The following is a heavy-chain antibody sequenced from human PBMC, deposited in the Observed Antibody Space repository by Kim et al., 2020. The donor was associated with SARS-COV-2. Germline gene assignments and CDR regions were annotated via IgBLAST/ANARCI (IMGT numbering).Heavy chain of an antibody. CDR2: ISSSSSYI. CDR3: ARDRGVVVTAIPPIDY. J-gene: IGHJ4*02. V-gene: IGHV3-21*01. Sequence: GGSLRLSCAASGFTFSSYSMNWVLQAPGKGLEWVSSISSSSSYIYYADSVKGRFTISRDNAKNSLYLQMNSLRAEDTAVYYCARDRGVVVTAIPPIDYWGQGTLVTVSS. D-gene: IGHD2-21*02. CDR1: GFTFSSYS.